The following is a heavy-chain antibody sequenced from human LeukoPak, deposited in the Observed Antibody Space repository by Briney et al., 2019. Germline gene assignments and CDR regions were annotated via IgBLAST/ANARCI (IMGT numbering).Heavy chain of an antibody. CDR1: GGSISSGSYY. Sequence: SQTLSLTCTVSGGSISSGSYYWSWIRQPAGKGLEWIGRIYASGSTNYNPSLKSRVTISVDTSKNQFSLKLSSVTAADTAVYYCARGSSIAVAIYFDYWGQGTLVTVSS. J-gene: IGHJ4*02. CDR3: ARGSSIAVAIYFDY. V-gene: IGHV4-61*02. CDR2: IYASGST. D-gene: IGHD6-19*01.